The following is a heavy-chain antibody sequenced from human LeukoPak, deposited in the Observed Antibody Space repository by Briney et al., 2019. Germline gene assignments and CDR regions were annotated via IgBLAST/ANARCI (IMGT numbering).Heavy chain of an antibody. V-gene: IGHV3-21*01. CDR3: ARDSSGWYWASGYYYYYYMDV. J-gene: IGHJ6*03. CDR1: GFTFSSYS. D-gene: IGHD6-19*01. CDR2: ISSSSSYI. Sequence: PGGSLRLSRAASGFTFSSYSMNWVRQAPGKGLEWVSSISSSSSYIYYADSVKGRFTISRDNAKNSLYLQMNSLRAEDTAVYYCARDSSGWYWASGYYYYYYMDVWGKGTTVTVSS.